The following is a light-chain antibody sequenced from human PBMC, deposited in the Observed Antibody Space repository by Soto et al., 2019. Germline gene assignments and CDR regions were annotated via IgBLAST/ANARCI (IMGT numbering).Light chain of an antibody. J-gene: IGKJ1*01. V-gene: IGKV1-5*01. CDR3: QQYNSYPWT. CDR2: DAS. CDR1: QSISSW. Sequence: EIQITQSPSTLSASVGDRVTITCRASQSISSWLAWYQQKPGKAPKLLIYDASSLESGVPSRFSGSGSGTEFTLTISSLQPDDFATYYCQQYNSYPWTFGQGTKVEIK.